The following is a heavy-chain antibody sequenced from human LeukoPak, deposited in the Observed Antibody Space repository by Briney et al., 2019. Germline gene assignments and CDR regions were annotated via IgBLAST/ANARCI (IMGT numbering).Heavy chain of an antibody. Sequence: TSETLSLTCTVSGGSISSGGYYWSWIRQPPGKGLEWIGEINHSGSTNYNPSLKSRVTISVDTSKNQFSLKLSSVTAADTAVYYCARIYCSSTSCYKKAYYGMDVWGQGTTVTVSS. CDR1: GGSISSGGYY. CDR2: INHSGST. CDR3: ARIYCSSTSCYKKAYYGMDV. V-gene: IGHV4-34*01. D-gene: IGHD2-2*02. J-gene: IGHJ6*02.